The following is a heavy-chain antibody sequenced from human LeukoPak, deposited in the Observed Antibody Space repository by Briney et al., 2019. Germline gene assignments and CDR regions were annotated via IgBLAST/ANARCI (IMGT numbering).Heavy chain of an antibody. CDR3: ARGGRGSRSWWNNWFDP. CDR1: GGSISSYY. V-gene: IGHV4-59*01. J-gene: IGHJ5*02. Sequence: SETLSLTCTVSGGSISSYYWSWIRQPPGKGLEWIGYIYYSGSTNYNPSLKSRVTISVDTSKNQFSLKLSSVTAADTAVYYCARGGRGSRSWWNNWFDPWGQGTLVTVSS. D-gene: IGHD6-13*01. CDR2: IYYSGST.